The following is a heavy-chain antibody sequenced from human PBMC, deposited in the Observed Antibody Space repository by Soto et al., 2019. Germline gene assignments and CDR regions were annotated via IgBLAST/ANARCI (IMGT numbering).Heavy chain of an antibody. CDR3: ARACNRSSCTYYFDL. D-gene: IGHD2-15*01. CDR2: IKQDGSDR. J-gene: IGHJ4*02. V-gene: IGHV3-7*01. Sequence: GGSLRLSCAASGFTFSDYWMSWVRQAPGKGLGWVANIKQDGSDRYHVDSVKGRFTISRDNAKNSLYLQMNSLRADDTAVYYCARACNRSSCTYYFDLWGQGILVTVPS. CDR1: GFTFSDYW.